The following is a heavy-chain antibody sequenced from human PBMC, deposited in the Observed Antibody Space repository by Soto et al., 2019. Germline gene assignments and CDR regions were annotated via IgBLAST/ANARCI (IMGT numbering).Heavy chain of an antibody. CDR1: GYTFTSYD. D-gene: IGHD2-2*01. CDR2: MNPNSGNT. V-gene: IGHV1-8*01. Sequence: ASVKVSCKASGYTFTSYDINWVRQATGQGLEWMGWMNPNSGNTGYAQKFQGRVTMTRNTSISTAYMELSSLRSEDTAVYYCARAYGIVVVPAATSYYMDVWGHGTLVTVSS. J-gene: IGHJ6*03. CDR3: ARAYGIVVVPAATSYYMDV.